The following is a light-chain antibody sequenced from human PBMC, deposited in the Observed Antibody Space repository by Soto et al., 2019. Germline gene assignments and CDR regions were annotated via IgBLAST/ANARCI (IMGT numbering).Light chain of an antibody. CDR2: AAS. CDR3: QQRSNWPRALT. V-gene: IGKV1-39*01. Sequence: DIQMTQSPSSLSASVGDRVTITCRASQSISSYLNWYQQIPGKAPKLLIYAASSLQSGVPSRFSGSGSGTDFTLTISSLEPEDFAIYYCQQRSNWPRALTFGGGTKVDIK. J-gene: IGKJ4*01. CDR1: QSISSY.